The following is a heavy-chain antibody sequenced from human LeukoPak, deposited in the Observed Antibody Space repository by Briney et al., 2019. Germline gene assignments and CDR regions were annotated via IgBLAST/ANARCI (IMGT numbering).Heavy chain of an antibody. Sequence: PSETLSLTCTVSGGSISSGSYYWSWIRQPAGKGLEWIGRIYTSGSTNYNPSLKSRVTMSVDTSKNQFSLKLSSVTAADTAVYYCARGGARGPTDYWGQGTLVTVSS. J-gene: IGHJ4*02. CDR1: GGSISSGSYY. V-gene: IGHV4-61*02. D-gene: IGHD3-10*01. CDR2: IYTSGST. CDR3: ARGGARGPTDY.